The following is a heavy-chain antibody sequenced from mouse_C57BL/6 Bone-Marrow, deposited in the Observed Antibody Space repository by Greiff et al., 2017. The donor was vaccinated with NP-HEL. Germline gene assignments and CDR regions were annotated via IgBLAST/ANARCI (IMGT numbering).Heavy chain of an antibody. V-gene: IGHV1-55*01. J-gene: IGHJ3*01. D-gene: IGHD1-1*01. CDR2: IYPGSGST. CDR3: ARYYYGSRGWFAY. Sequence: QVQLQQPGAELVKPGASVKMSCKASGYTFTSYWITWVKQRPGQGLEWIGDIYPGSGSTNYNEKFKSKATLTVDTSSSTAYMQLSSLTSEDSAVYYCARYYYGSRGWFAYWGQGTLVTVSA. CDR1: GYTFTSYW.